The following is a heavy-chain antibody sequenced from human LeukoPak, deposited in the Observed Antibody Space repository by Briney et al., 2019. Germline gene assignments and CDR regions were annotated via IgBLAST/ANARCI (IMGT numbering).Heavy chain of an antibody. CDR1: GYTFTSYD. CDR2: MNPNSGNT. CDR3: ARSGYYYDSSGYYAYGMDV. Sequence: ASAKVSCKASGYTFTSYDINWVRQATRQGLEWMGWMNPNSGNTGYAQKFQGRVTMTRNTSISTAYMELSSLRSEDTAVYYCARSGYYYDSSGYYAYGMDVWGQGTTVTVSS. J-gene: IGHJ6*02. V-gene: IGHV1-8*01. D-gene: IGHD3-22*01.